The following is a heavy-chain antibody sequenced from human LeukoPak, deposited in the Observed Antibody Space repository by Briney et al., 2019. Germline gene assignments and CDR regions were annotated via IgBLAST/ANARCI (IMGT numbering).Heavy chain of an antibody. CDR3: AGSSGSGSYFQVDY. CDR1: GYTFTGYY. CDR2: INPNSGGT. Sequence: ASVKVSCKASGYTFTGYYMHWVRQAPGQGLEWMGWINPNSGGTNYAQKFQGRVTMTRDTSISTAYMELSRLRSDDTAVYYCAGSSGSGSYFQVDYWGQGTLVTVSS. J-gene: IGHJ4*02. D-gene: IGHD1-26*01. V-gene: IGHV1-2*02.